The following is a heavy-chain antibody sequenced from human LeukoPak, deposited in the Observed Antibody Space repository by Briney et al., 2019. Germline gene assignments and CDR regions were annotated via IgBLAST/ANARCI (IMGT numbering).Heavy chain of an antibody. CDR1: GGTFSSYA. V-gene: IGHV1-69*05. D-gene: IGHD5-24*01. CDR3: ARDDGYNLVEGY. CDR2: IIPIFGTA. J-gene: IGHJ4*02. Sequence: SVKVSCKASGGTFSSYAISWARQAPGQGLEWMGRIIPIFGTANYAQKFQGRVTITTDESTSTAYMELSSLRSEDTAVYYCARDDGYNLVEGYWGQGTLVTVSS.